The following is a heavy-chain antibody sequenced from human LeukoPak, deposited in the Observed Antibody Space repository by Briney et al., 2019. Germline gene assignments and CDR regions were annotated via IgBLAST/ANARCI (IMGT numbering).Heavy chain of an antibody. CDR3: ARQVVSPQISWFDP. CDR2: IYSGGST. J-gene: IGHJ5*02. Sequence: PGGSLRLSCVASGFTVSSNYMSWVRQAPGKGLEWVSVIYSGGSTYYADSVKDRFTISRDNSKNTLYLQMNSLRAEDTAVYYCARQVVSPQISWFDPWGQGTLVTVSS. CDR1: GFTVSSNY. D-gene: IGHD2-15*01. V-gene: IGHV3-66*04.